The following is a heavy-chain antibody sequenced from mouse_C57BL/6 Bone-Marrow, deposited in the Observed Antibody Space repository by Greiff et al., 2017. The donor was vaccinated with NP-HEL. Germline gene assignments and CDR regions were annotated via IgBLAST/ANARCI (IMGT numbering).Heavy chain of an antibody. J-gene: IGHJ3*01. CDR2: IYPGDGDT. D-gene: IGHD1-1*01. CDR3: AGDYYGSSPLAY. CDR1: GYAFSSYW. Sequence: QVQLKESGAELVKPGASVKISCKASGYAFSSYWMNWVKQRPGKGLEWIGQIYPGDGDTNYNGKFKGKATLTADKSSSTAYMQLSSLTSEDSAFYFCAGDYYGSSPLAYWGQGTLVTVSA. V-gene: IGHV1-80*01.